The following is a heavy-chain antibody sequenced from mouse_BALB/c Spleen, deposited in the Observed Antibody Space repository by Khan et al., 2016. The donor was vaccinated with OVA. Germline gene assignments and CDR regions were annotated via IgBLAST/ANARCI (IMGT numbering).Heavy chain of an antibody. V-gene: IGHV5-4*02. CDR3: ARDFYGGPYDC. CDR2: ISNGGGYP. CDR1: GFTFRDYY. D-gene: IGHD1-1*02. J-gene: IGHJ3*01. Sequence: EVELVESGGGLVKPGGSLKLSCAASGFTFRDYYMYWVRQTLEKGLEWVATISNGGGYPYYPDSVKGRFIIYRDDVKNDLYLQIGSLKSEDTTMYYCARDFYGGPYDCWGQGTMVTVSA.